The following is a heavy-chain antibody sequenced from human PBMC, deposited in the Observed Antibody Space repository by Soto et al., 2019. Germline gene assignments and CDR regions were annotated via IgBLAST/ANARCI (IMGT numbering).Heavy chain of an antibody. J-gene: IGHJ1*01. Sequence: QVQLQESGPGLVKPSETLSLTCTVSGGSISSYYWSWIRQPPGKGLEWIGYIYYSGSTNYNPSLKSRVTISVDTSKNQFSLKLSSVTAADTAVYYCARHNIAAAPEYFQHWGQGTLVTVSS. CDR3: ARHNIAAAPEYFQH. CDR2: IYYSGST. V-gene: IGHV4-59*08. D-gene: IGHD6-13*01. CDR1: GGSISSYY.